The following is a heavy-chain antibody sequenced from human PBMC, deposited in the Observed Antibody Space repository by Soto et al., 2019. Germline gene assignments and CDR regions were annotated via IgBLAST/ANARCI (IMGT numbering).Heavy chain of an antibody. CDR3: ARDKGGQYGALRAEYFQH. V-gene: IGHV3-30-3*01. J-gene: IGHJ1*01. Sequence: QVQLVESGGGVVQPGRSLRLSCAASGFTFSSYAMHWVRQAPGKGLEWVAVISYDGSNKYYADSVKGRFTISRDNSKNTLYLQMNSLRAEDTAVYYCARDKGGQYGALRAEYFQHWGQGTLVTVSS. CDR2: ISYDGSNK. D-gene: IGHD4-17*01. CDR1: GFTFSSYA.